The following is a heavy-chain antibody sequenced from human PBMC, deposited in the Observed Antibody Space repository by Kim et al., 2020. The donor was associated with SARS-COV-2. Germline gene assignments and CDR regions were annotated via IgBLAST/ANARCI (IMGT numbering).Heavy chain of an antibody. D-gene: IGHD3-3*01. CDR1: GFTFSSYW. CDR3: ARARSDYDFWSGYYHWGLIDY. J-gene: IGHJ4*02. CDR2: IKQDGSEK. Sequence: GGSLRLSCAASGFTFSSYWMSWVRQAPGKGLEWVANIKQDGSEKYYVDSVKGRFTISRDNAKNSLYLQMNSLRAEDTAVYYCARARSDYDFWSGYYHWGLIDYWGQGTLVTVSS. V-gene: IGHV3-7*03.